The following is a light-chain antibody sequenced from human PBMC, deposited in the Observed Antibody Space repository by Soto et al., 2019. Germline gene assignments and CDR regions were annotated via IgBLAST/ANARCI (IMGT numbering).Light chain of an antibody. CDR2: DVS. Sequence: QSVLTQPASVSGSPGQSITISCTGTSSDIGAYDYVSWYQHRPGKAPKLMIYDVSHRPSGISNRFSGSKSGNTASLTVSGLQTEDEADYYCSSYGGVSAAVLFGGGTKLTVL. J-gene: IGLJ3*02. CDR3: SSYGGVSAAVL. V-gene: IGLV2-14*03. CDR1: SSDIGAYDY.